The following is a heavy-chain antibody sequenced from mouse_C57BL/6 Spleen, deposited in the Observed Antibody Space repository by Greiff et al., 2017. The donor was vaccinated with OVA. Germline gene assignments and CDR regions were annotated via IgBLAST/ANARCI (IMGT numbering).Heavy chain of an antibody. CDR3: ARRSYYSNGFDY. J-gene: IGHJ2*01. V-gene: IGHV1-18*01. Sequence: VQLQQSGPELVKPGASVKIPCKASGYTFTDYNMDWVKQSHGKSLEWIGDINPNNGGTIYNQKFKGKATLTVDKSSSTAYMELRSLTSEDTAVYYCARRSYYSNGFDYWGHGTTLTVSS. CDR1: GYTFTDYN. D-gene: IGHD2-5*01. CDR2: INPNNGGT.